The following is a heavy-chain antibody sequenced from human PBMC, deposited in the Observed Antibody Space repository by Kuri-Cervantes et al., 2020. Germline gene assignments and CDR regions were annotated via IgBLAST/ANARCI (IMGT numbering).Heavy chain of an antibody. V-gene: IGHV1-18*01. CDR2: ISTYNGNT. D-gene: IGHD1-1*01. CDR1: GYRFTSHG. J-gene: IGHJ4*02. Sequence: ASVKVSCKTSGYRFTSHGIGWVRQAPGQGLEWMGWISTYNGNTNYGRKFKGRVTMTRDTSTSTVYMELSSLRSEDTAVYYCASATSNWLGALDYWGQGTLVTVSS. CDR3: ASATSNWLGALDY.